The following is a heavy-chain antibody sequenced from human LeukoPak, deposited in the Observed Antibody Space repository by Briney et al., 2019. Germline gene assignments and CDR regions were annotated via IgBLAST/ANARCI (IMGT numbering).Heavy chain of an antibody. D-gene: IGHD3-10*01. CDR2: ISDNGGGT. Sequence: GGSLRLSCAASGFTFSSYAMSWVRQAPEKGLEWVSAISDNGGGTYYADSVKGRFTISRDNSKNTLYLQMNSLRAEDTAVYYCARDSAGIFDPWGQGTLVTVSS. CDR3: ARDSAGIFDP. J-gene: IGHJ5*02. V-gene: IGHV3-23*01. CDR1: GFTFSSYA.